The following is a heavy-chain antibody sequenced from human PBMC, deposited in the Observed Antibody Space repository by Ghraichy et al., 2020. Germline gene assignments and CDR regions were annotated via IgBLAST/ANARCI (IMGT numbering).Heavy chain of an antibody. V-gene: IGHV1-24*01. CDR2: FDPEDGET. CDR1: GYTLTELS. Sequence: ASVKVSCKVSGYTLTELSMHWVRQAPGKGLEWMGGFDPEDGETIYAQKFQGRVTMTEDTSTDTAYMELSSLRSEDTAVYYCVVHFLRLGELSVYWGQGTLVTVSS. J-gene: IGHJ4*02. CDR3: VVHFLRLGELSVY. D-gene: IGHD3-16*02.